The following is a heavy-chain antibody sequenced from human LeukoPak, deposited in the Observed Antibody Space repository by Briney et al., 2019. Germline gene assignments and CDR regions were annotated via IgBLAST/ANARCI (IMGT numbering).Heavy chain of an antibody. J-gene: IGHJ6*03. V-gene: IGHV4-4*09. CDR3: ARQQLGYKDYYYYMDV. CDR2: IYTSGST. CDR1: GGSISSYY. Sequence: SETLSLTCTVSGGSISSYYWNWIRQPPGKGLEWIGYIYTSGSTNYNPSLKSRVTISVDTSKNQFSLKLSSVTAADTAVYYCARQQLGYKDYYYYMDVWGKGTTVTVSS. D-gene: IGHD1-14*01.